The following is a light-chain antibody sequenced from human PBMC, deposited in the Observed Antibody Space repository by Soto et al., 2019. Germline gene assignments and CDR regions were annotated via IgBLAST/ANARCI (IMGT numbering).Light chain of an antibody. CDR1: QSVDRNY. J-gene: IGKJ2*01. CDR2: ATS. CDR3: QQYGGSPPAYT. V-gene: IGKV3-20*01. Sequence: EVVLTQSPGPLSLSPGERATLSCRASQSVDRNYLSWFQHKRGQPPRVLVFATSSRAAGTPVRFSGSGSGTNFTLTITRVEPEDFGVDYCQQYGGSPPAYTFGLGTKLEI.